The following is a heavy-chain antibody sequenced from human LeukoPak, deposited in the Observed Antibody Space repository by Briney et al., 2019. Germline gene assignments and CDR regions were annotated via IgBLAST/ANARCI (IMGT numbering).Heavy chain of an antibody. CDR1: GFTFSSYA. CDR3: AKDSAKKYDDY. CDR2: ISGRDGST. D-gene: IGHD2/OR15-2a*01. J-gene: IGHJ4*02. V-gene: IGHV3-23*01. Sequence: GGSLRLSCAASGFTFSSYAMSWVRQAPGKGLEWVSGISGRDGSTYYADSVKGRFTISREKSNNTIYRQMHSLRAEDTAVYYCAKDSAKKYDDYWGQGTLVTVSS.